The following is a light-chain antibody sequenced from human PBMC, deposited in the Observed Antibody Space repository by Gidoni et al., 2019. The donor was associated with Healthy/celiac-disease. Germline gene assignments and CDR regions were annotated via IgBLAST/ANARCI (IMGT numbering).Light chain of an antibody. V-gene: IGLV1-40*01. Sequence: QSVLTQPPPVSVAPGQRVTIPCTGRSSTIGAVYDVHWYQQLPGTAPNLLIYGNSKRPSGVPHRFSGSKSGTSASLAITGLQAEDEADYYCQSYDSSLSGYVFGTGTKVTVL. CDR2: GNS. CDR3: QSYDSSLSGYV. CDR1: SSTIGAVYD. J-gene: IGLJ1*01.